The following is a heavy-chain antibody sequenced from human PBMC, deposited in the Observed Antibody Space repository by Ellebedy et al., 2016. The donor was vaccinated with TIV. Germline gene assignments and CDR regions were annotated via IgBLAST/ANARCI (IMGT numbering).Heavy chain of an antibody. J-gene: IGHJ4*02. CDR1: GFTFSSYG. CDR3: AKGWELQHDY. CDR2: ISGSGGST. V-gene: IGHV3-23*01. D-gene: IGHD1-26*01. Sequence: GESLKISCAASGFTFSSYGMHWVRQAPGKGLEWVSAISGSGGSTYYADSVKGRFTISRDNSKNTLYLQMNSLRAEDTAVYYCAKGWELQHDYWGQGTLVTVSS.